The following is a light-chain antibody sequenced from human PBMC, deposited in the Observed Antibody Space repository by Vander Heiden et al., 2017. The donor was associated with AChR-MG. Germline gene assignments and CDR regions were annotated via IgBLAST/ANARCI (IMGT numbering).Light chain of an antibody. CDR3: GTWDSSLSAPV. CDR1: SGNIGNNY. CDR2: DNN. J-gene: IGLJ2*01. Sequence: QSVLTQPPSVSAAPRQKFTIYCSGSSGNIGNNYVSWYQQLPGTAPKHLIYDNNKRPSGIPDRFSGSKSGTSATLGITGLQTGDEADYYCGTWDSSLSAPVFGGGTKLTVL. V-gene: IGLV1-51*01.